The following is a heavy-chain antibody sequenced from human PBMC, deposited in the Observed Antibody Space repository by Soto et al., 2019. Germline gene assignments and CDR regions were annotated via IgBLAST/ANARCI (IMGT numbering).Heavy chain of an antibody. CDR2: IIPIFGTA. V-gene: IGHV1-69*06. J-gene: IGHJ6*02. CDR1: GGTFSSYA. Sequence: GASVKVSCKASGGTFSSYAISWVRQAPGQGLEWMGGIIPIFGTANYAQKFQGRVTITADKSTSTAYMGLSSLRSEDTAVYYCARGGPKAAGYYYGMDVWGQGTTVTVSS. D-gene: IGHD2-15*01. CDR3: ARGGPKAAGYYYGMDV.